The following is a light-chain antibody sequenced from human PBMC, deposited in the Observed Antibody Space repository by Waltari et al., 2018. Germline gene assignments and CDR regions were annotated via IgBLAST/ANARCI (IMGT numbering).Light chain of an antibody. CDR1: QGISNY. CDR3: QKYYSPPHT. Sequence: DIQLTQSPSSLSASVGDRVNITCRASQGISNYLAWYQQKPGKVPELLIYGASTLQSGVPSRFSGSGSGTDFTLTISSLQPEDVATYYCQKYYSPPHTFGGGTKVEIK. CDR2: GAS. V-gene: IGKV1-27*01. J-gene: IGKJ4*01.